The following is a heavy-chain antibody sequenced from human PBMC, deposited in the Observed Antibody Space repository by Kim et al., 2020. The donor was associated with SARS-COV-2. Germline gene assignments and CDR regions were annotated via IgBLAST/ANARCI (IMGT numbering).Heavy chain of an antibody. CDR1: GGTFSSYA. CDR2: IIPIFGTA. Sequence: SVKVSCKASGGTFSSYAISWVRQAPGQGLEWMGGIIPIFGTANYAQKFQGRVTITADESTSTAYMELSSLRSEDTAVYYCARDLAVAGRILDYWGQGTLVTVSS. CDR3: ARDLAVAGRILDY. V-gene: IGHV1-69*13. J-gene: IGHJ4*02. D-gene: IGHD6-19*01.